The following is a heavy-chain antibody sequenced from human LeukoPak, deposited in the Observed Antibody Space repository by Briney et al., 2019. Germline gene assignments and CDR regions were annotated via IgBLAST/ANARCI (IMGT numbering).Heavy chain of an antibody. Sequence: PGRSLRLSCAASGFSFSNYGMHWVRQAPGKGLEWLAVISYDGTKKYHADSVRGRFTISRDNSKNTLYLQMNSLRAEDTAVYYCAKAFGSSYSSFDYWGQGTLVTVSS. V-gene: IGHV3-30*18. CDR2: ISYDGTKK. CDR1: GFSFSNYG. D-gene: IGHD2-15*01. J-gene: IGHJ4*02. CDR3: AKAFGSSYSSFDY.